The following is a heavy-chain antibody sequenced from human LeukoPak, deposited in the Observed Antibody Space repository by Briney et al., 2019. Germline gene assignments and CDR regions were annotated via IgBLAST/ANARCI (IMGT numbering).Heavy chain of an antibody. CDR2: IIPIVGST. CDR1: GDTFSSYG. V-gene: IGHV1-69*04. Sequence: GSSVKVSCKTSGDTFSSYGISWVRQAPGQGLEWMGRIIPIVGSTNYAEKLQGRVTMTTDTSTSIVYMDLRSLRSDDTAMYYCARDGGSTNYNDAFDVWGQGTMVTVSS. CDR3: ARDGGSTNYNDAFDV. D-gene: IGHD3-10*01. J-gene: IGHJ3*01.